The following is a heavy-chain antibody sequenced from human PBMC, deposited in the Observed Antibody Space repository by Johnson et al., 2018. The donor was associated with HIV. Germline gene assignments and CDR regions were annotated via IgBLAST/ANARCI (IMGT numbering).Heavy chain of an antibody. J-gene: IGHJ3*02. CDR3: AKDIRLVSAYYDILSGTSFDAFDI. CDR2: ISGSGGST. D-gene: IGHD3-9*01. Sequence: VQLVESGGGVVQPGRSLRLSCAASGFTFSSYAMRWVRQAPGKGLEWVSAISGSGGSTYYADSVKGRFTISRDNSKNTLYLQMNSLRVEDTAVYYCAKDIRLVSAYYDILSGTSFDAFDIWSQGTMVTVSS. CDR1: GFTFSSYA. V-gene: IGHV3-23*04.